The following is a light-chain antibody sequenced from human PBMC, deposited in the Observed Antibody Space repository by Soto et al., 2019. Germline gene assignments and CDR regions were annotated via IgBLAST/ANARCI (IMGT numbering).Light chain of an antibody. J-gene: IGLJ2*01. Sequence: QSALTQPASVSGSPGQSITISCTGTSSDVGGYNFVSWYQQHPGKAPKLMIFEVNNRPSGVSNRFSGSKSGNTAPLTISGLQAEDEADYYCSSWTSSTTQVLGGGTKLTVL. V-gene: IGLV2-14*01. CDR1: SSDVGGYNF. CDR3: SSWTSSTTQV. CDR2: EVN.